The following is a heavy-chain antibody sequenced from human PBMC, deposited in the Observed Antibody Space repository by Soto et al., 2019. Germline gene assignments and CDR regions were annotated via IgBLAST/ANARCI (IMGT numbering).Heavy chain of an antibody. Sequence: GASVKVSFKGSWFPLSSFAVQWVGQARGQSLEGIGWIVVGSGNTNYAQKFKERVPITRDMSTSTAYMELSSLRSEDTAVYYCAAAPSKWELLLPIYYYSGMDVWGKGTTVTVPS. V-gene: IGHV1-58*01. CDR1: WFPLSSFA. J-gene: IGHJ6*04. CDR3: AAAPSKWELLLPIYYYSGMDV. CDR2: IVVGSGNT. D-gene: IGHD1-26*01.